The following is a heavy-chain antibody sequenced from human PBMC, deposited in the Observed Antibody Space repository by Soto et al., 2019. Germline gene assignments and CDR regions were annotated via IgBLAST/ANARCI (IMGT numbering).Heavy chain of an antibody. J-gene: IGHJ4*02. CDR1: GSTLSSYW. Sequence: EVQVVESGGGLVQPGGSLRLPCVAAGSTLSSYWMHWVLQAPGKGLVCVSGLNGDGSRTENADSLKGRFTISRDNAKNMLYLQMNSLRDEDTAVYYCARGTIRGQGTLVTVSS. CDR3: ARGTI. D-gene: IGHD3-3*01. CDR2: LNGDGSRT. V-gene: IGHV3-74*01.